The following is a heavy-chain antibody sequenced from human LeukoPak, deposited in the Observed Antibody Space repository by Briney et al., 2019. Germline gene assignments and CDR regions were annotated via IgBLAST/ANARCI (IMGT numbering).Heavy chain of an antibody. CDR2: ISGSGGST. CDR1: GFTFSSYA. V-gene: IGHV3-23*01. CDR3: AKDRESLYDILTGPFNC. D-gene: IGHD3-9*01. J-gene: IGHJ4*02. Sequence: PGGSLRLSCAASGFTFSSYAMSWVRQAPGKGLEWVSAISGSGGSTYYADSVKGRFTISRDNSKNTLYLQMNSLRAEDTAVYYCAKDRESLYDILTGPFNCWGQGTLVTVSS.